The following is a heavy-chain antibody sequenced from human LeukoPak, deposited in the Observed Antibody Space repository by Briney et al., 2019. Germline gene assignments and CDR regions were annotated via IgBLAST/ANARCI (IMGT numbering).Heavy chain of an antibody. V-gene: IGHV1-69*06. Sequence: ASVKVSCKASGYTFTSYAISWVRQAPGQGLEWMGGIIPIFGTANYAQKFQGRVTITADKSTSTAYMELSSLRSEDTAVYYCATQDSSDAFDIWGQGTMVTVSS. CDR1: GYTFTSYA. CDR3: ATQDSSDAFDI. J-gene: IGHJ3*02. CDR2: IIPIFGTA. D-gene: IGHD3-22*01.